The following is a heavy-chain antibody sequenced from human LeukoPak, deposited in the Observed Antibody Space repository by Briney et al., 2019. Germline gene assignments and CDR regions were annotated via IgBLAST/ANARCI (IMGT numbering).Heavy chain of an antibody. J-gene: IGHJ3*02. CDR1: GGSFSGYY. CDR3: AREVVGATPPAFDI. D-gene: IGHD1-26*01. CDR2: INHSGST. Sequence: SETLSLTCAVYGGSFSGYYWSWIRQPSGKGLEWIGEINHSGSTNYNPSLKSRVTISVDTSKNQFSLKLSSVTAADTAVYYCAREVVGATPPAFDIWGQGTMVTVSS. V-gene: IGHV4-34*01.